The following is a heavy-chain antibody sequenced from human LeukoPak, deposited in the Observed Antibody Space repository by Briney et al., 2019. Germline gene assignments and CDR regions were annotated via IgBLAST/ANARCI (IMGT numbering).Heavy chain of an antibody. V-gene: IGHV5-51*01. J-gene: IGHJ4*02. CDR3: ARSPYDILTGNDY. CDR1: GYSFTSYW. D-gene: IGHD3-9*01. Sequence: GESLKISCKGSGYSFTSYWIGWVRQMPGKGLEWMGIIYPGDSDTRFSPSFQGQVTISADKSISTAYLQWSSLKASDTAMYYCARSPYDILTGNDYWGQGTLVTVSS. CDR2: IYPGDSDT.